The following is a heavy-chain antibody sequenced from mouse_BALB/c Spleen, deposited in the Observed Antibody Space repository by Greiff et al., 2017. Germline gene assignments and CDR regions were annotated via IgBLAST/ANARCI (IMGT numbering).Heavy chain of an antibody. V-gene: IGHV3-8*02. Sequence: EVQLQESGPSLVKPSQTLSLTCSVTGYSITSGYWYWIRKFPGNKLEYMGYISYSGSTYYNPSLKSRISITRDTSKNQYYLQLNSVTTEDTATYCCARTTNGSSYDYFDYWGEGTTLTVSS. D-gene: IGHD1-1*01. J-gene: IGHJ2*01. CDR2: ISYSGST. CDR1: GYSITSGY. CDR3: ARTTNGSSYDYFDY.